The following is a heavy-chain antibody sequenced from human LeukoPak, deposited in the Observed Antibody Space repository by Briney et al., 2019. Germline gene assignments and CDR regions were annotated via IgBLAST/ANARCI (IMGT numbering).Heavy chain of an antibody. Sequence: GASVKVSCKASGYTFTSYDINWVRQATGQGLEWMVIINPSSGSTSYAQNFQGRVTMTRDTSTSTVYLELSSLRSEDTAVYYCASSSSGWEQRAPFDYWGQGTQVTVSS. CDR3: ASSSSGWEQRAPFDY. J-gene: IGHJ4*02. D-gene: IGHD6-19*01. V-gene: IGHV1-46*01. CDR1: GYTFTSYD. CDR2: INPSSGST.